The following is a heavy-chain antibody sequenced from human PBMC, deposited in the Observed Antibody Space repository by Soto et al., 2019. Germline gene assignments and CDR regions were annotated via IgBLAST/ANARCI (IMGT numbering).Heavy chain of an antibody. CDR1: GGTFSTYA. J-gene: IGHJ4*02. D-gene: IGHD4-17*01. Sequence: VQLVQSGAEVKKPGSSVRVSCKASGGTFSTYAITWVRQAPGQGLEWMGGIIPISGLGKYAQKFQGRLTITADESTSTAHMELSSLRSEETAMYYCARVVNDYGDYAFEYWGQGTLVTVSS. CDR3: ARVVNDYGDYAFEY. CDR2: IIPISGLG. V-gene: IGHV1-69*01.